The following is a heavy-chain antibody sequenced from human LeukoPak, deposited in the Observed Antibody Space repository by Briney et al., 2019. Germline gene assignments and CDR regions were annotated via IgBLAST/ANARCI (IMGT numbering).Heavy chain of an antibody. J-gene: IGHJ4*02. V-gene: IGHV1-69*13. CDR1: GGTFSSYA. CDR2: IILIFGTA. CDR3: ARVGGGRDLYYFDY. Sequence: GASVKVSCKASGGTFSSYAISWVRQAPGQGLEWMGGIILIFGTANYAQKFQGRVTITADESTSTAYMELSSLRSEDTAVYYCARVGGGRDLYYFDYWGQGTLVTVSS. D-gene: IGHD6-25*01.